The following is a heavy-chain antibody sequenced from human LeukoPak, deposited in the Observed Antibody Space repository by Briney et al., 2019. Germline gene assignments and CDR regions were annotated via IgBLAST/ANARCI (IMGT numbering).Heavy chain of an antibody. CDR2: IKQDGSEK. CDR1: GFTFSTFW. Sequence: GGSLRLSCAASGFTFSTFWMSWVRQAPGNGLEWVANIKQDGSEKFYVDSVKGRFSISRDNAKNSLILQMNSLRAEDTAVYYCARTTITRFGVISQYYFDSWGQGNLVTVSS. V-gene: IGHV3-7*01. CDR3: ARTTITRFGVISQYYFDS. D-gene: IGHD3-3*01. J-gene: IGHJ4*02.